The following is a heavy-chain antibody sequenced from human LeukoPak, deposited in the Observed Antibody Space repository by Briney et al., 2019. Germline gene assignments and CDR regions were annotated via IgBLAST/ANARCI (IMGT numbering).Heavy chain of an antibody. Sequence: GGSLRLSCAASGFTFSSYAMSRVRQAPGKGLEWVSAISGSGGSTYYADSVKGRFTISRDNSKNTLYLQMNSLRDEDTAAYYCAREVDGGRFDPWGQGTLVTVSS. CDR1: GFTFSSYA. V-gene: IGHV3-23*01. CDR3: AREVDGGRFDP. D-gene: IGHD3-16*01. J-gene: IGHJ5*02. CDR2: ISGSGGST.